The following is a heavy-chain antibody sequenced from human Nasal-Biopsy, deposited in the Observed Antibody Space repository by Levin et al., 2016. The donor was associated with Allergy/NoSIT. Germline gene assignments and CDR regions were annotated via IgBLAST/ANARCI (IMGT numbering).Heavy chain of an antibody. CDR3: MTYNS. Sequence: GGSLRLSCIASGISVSGNHVSWVRQAPGKGLDWVSIIHPHGDIHYAESVRGRFTISSDSSKNTVYLQMNGLRSEDTAIYYCMTYNSWGQGSLVTVSS. CDR1: GISVSGNH. CDR2: IHPHGDI. D-gene: IGHD1-1*01. V-gene: IGHV3-66*01. J-gene: IGHJ4*02.